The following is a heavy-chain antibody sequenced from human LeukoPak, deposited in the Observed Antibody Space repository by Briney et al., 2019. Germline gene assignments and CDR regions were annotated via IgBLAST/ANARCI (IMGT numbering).Heavy chain of an antibody. CDR3: ARESPYGSAPYYYYYMDV. CDR1: GGSISSGSYY. D-gene: IGHD3-10*01. J-gene: IGHJ6*03. Sequence: SETLSLTCTVSGGSISSGSYYWSWIRQPAGKGLEWIGRIYTSGSTNYNPSLKSRVTISVDTSKNQFSLKLSSVTAADTAVYYCARESPYGSAPYYYYYMDVWGKGTTVTISS. CDR2: IYTSGST. V-gene: IGHV4-61*02.